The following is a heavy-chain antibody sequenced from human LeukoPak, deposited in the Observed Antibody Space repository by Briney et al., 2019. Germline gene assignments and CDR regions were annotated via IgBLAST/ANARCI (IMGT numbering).Heavy chain of an antibody. CDR2: MYHTGST. J-gene: IGHJ4*02. V-gene: IGHV4-4*02. Sequence: SETLSLTCAVSGGSISSSNWWTWVRRPPGKGLEWIGEMYHTGSTNYNPSLKSRVTISIDKSKNQFSLNLSSVTAADTAVYYCAVSSGWYKIDYWGQGTLVTVSS. CDR3: AVSSGWYKIDY. D-gene: IGHD6-19*01. CDR1: GGSISSSNW.